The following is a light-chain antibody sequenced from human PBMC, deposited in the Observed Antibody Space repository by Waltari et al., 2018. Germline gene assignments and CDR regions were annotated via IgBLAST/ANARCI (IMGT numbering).Light chain of an antibody. J-gene: IGKJ1*01. CDR1: QSLLYSNGKTY. CDR3: IQGTHWVT. Sequence: DVVLTQSPLPLPVTLGQPASIPRSSNQSLLYSNGKTYLHSFQPRPGTPPRRLIYQVSDRDSGVPDRFRGSGSGTDYTLKISRVEAEDGAIYYCIQGTHWVTFGQGTTVEIK. CDR2: QVS. V-gene: IGKV2-30*01.